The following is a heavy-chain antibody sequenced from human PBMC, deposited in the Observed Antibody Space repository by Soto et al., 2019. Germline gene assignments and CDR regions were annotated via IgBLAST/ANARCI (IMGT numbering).Heavy chain of an antibody. Sequence: GGSLRLSCAASVFTFSSYGMHWFRQAPVKGLKWLAFISYDGSSKYYADSVKGRFTISRDNSKNTLYLQMNSLRAEDTAVYYCAKDHVREIVSSGWYWGEGGYYYYGMDVWGQGTTVTVSS. V-gene: IGHV3-30*18. CDR2: ISYDGSSK. D-gene: IGHD6-19*01. CDR1: VFTFSSYG. CDR3: AKDHVREIVSSGWYWGEGGYYYYGMDV. J-gene: IGHJ6*02.